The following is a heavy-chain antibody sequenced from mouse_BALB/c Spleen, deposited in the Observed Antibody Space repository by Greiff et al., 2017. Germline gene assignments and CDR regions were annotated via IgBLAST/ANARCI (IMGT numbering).Heavy chain of an antibody. CDR1: GFTFSSFG. Sequence: EVKVVESGGGLVQPGGSRKLSCAASGFTFSSFGMHWVRQAPEKGLEWVAYISSGSSTIYYADTVKGRFTISRDNPKNTLFLQMTSLRSEDTAMYYCARSGRSYGIFAYWGQGTLVTVSA. D-gene: IGHD2-1*01. CDR3: ARSGRSYGIFAY. V-gene: IGHV5-17*02. CDR2: ISSGSSTI. J-gene: IGHJ3*01.